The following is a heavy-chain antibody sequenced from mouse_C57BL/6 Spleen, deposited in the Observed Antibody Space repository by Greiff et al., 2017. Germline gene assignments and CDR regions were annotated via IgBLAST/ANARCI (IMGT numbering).Heavy chain of an antibody. CDR3: TTRVYYDYAFAY. CDR2: IDPEDGDT. V-gene: IGHV14-1*01. D-gene: IGHD2-4*01. CDR1: GFNIKDYY. Sequence: VQLQQSGAELVRPGASVKLSCTASGFNIKDYYMHWVKQRPEQGLEWIGRIDPEDGDTEYASKFQGKATMTADTSSNTAYLQLSSLTSEDTAVYYCTTRVYYDYAFAYWGQGTLVTVSA. J-gene: IGHJ3*01.